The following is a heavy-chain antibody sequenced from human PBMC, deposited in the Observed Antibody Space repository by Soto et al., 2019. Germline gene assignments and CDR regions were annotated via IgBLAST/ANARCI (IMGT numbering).Heavy chain of an antibody. Sequence: GRSLRLSCAPSAFSFSASWMHWVGQSPGEGLVWVSRINPDGRTIDYADSVKGRFTISRDNAKNTLYLQMNILRVEDTAVYFCATAGNYRFDNWRMGTLVTV. CDR2: INPDGRTI. V-gene: IGHV3-74*01. CDR3: ATAGNYRFDN. CDR1: AFSFSASW. J-gene: IGHJ4*02. D-gene: IGHD1-1*01.